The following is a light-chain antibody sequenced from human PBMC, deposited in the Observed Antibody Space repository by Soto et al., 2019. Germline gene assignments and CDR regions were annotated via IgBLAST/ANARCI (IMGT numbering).Light chain of an antibody. CDR2: QTS. CDR3: QQYGSSPTWT. V-gene: IGKV3-20*01. CDR1: QYINTR. J-gene: IGKJ1*01. Sequence: EIVLTQSPAPVSSLPGDRVTLSCRASQYINTRLAWYQHRPGQAPRLLIYQTSIRAAGIPARFSGSGSGTDFTLTISRLEPEDFAVYYCQQYGSSPTWTFGQGTKVDIK.